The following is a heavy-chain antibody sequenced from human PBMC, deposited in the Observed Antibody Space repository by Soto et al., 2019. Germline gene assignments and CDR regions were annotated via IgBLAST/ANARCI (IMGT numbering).Heavy chain of an antibody. Sequence: QITLKESGPSLVKPTQTLTLTCTFSGFSLSTGGVGVGWIRQPPGKALEWLALIYWDDDKRYSPSLRSRLTVTKDTSKTQVVLTMTNMGPVDTATYYCAHSRCGGDCLQSYSSHYYYGMDVWGQGTTVTVSS. D-gene: IGHD2-21*02. CDR3: AHSRCGGDCLQSYSSHYYYGMDV. J-gene: IGHJ6*02. CDR1: GFSLSTGGVG. V-gene: IGHV2-5*02. CDR2: IYWDDDK.